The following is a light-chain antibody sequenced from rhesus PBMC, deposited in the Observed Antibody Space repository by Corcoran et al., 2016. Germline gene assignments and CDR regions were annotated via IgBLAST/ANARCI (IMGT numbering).Light chain of an antibody. Sequence: DIQMIQSPSSLSASVGDTVTITCRASQGISSYLNWFQQKPGKAPKLLIYDASSLESGVPSRFSGSGSGTDFTLTISNLQPEDFAAYYCLQHNSYPYSFGQGTKVGIK. CDR3: LQHNSYPYS. J-gene: IGKJ2*01. CDR1: QGISSY. V-gene: IGKV1-28*03. CDR2: DAS.